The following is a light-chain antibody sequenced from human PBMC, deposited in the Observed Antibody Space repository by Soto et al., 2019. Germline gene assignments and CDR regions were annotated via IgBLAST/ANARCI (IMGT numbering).Light chain of an antibody. CDR1: QSVSSN. CDR2: DAS. V-gene: IGKV3-11*01. Sequence: EIVMTQSPATLSVSPGERATLSCRASQSVSSNLAWYQQKPGQAPRLLIYDASRRATGIPARFSGSGSGADFTLTISTLEPEDFAVYYCQQRSSWPITFGQGTRLEI. CDR3: QQRSSWPIT. J-gene: IGKJ5*01.